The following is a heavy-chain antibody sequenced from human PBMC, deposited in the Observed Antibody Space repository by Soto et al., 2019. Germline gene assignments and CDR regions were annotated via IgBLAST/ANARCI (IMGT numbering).Heavy chain of an antibody. J-gene: IGHJ5*01. D-gene: IGHD3-10*02. V-gene: IGHV4-38-2*02. CDR1: GYSINSDHY. Sequence: PSETLSLTCTVSGYSINSDHYWGWIRQPPGKGLEWIGSIYHRGSTYYNLSLRSRVSISIDTSKNQFSLRLASVTAADTAMYYCAKKGYYLPGKINLFDSWGQGTLVTVSS. CDR2: IYHRGST. CDR3: AKKGYYLPGKINLFDS.